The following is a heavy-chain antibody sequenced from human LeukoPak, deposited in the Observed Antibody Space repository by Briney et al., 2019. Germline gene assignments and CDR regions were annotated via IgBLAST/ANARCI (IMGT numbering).Heavy chain of an antibody. CDR2: IYYSGST. CDR3: ARHICGGDCPSPFDY. D-gene: IGHD2-21*02. J-gene: IGHJ4*02. CDR1: GGSISSYY. V-gene: IGHV4-59*08. Sequence: SETLSLTCTVSGGSISSYYWSWIRQPPGKGLEWIGYIYYSGSTNYNPSLKSRVTISVDTSKNQFSLKLSSVTAADTAVYYCARHICGGDCPSPFDYWGQGTLVTVSS.